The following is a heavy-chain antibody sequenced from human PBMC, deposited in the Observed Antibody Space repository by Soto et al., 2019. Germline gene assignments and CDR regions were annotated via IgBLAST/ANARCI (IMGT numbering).Heavy chain of an antibody. Sequence: QVQLQESGPGLVKPSQTLSLTCTVSGGSISSGGYYWSWIRQHPGKGLEWIGYIYYSGSTYYNPSLKSRVTKSVDTSKNQFSLKLSSVTAADTAVYYCARDYPPGYSNWFDPWGQGTLVTVSS. D-gene: IGHD5-18*01. J-gene: IGHJ5*02. CDR2: IYYSGST. CDR3: ARDYPPGYSNWFDP. V-gene: IGHV4-31*03. CDR1: GGSISSGGYY.